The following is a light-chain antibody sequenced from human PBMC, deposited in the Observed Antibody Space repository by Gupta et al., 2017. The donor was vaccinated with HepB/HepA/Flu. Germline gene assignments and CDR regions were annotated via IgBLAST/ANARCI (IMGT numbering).Light chain of an antibody. CDR2: WAS. CDR1: QSVLHSTNNKNY. V-gene: IGKV4-1*01. Sequence: DIVMTQSPASLAVSLGEGATINCKSSQSVLHSTNNKNYLAWYQQKLGQPPKLLIYWASTRESGIPDRFSGSGSGTDFTLTISSLQAEDLAVYYCQQYYSNSPLTFGGGTKVEIK. J-gene: IGKJ4*01. CDR3: QQYYSNSPLT.